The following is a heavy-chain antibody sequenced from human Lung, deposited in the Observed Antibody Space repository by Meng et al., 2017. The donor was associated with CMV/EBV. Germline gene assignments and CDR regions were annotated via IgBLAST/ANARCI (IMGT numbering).Heavy chain of an antibody. J-gene: IGHJ4*02. V-gene: IGHV4-59*08. CDR2: IYYSGST. D-gene: IGHD5-24*01. Sequence: QVQLQESGPGLVKPSETLSLTYTVPGSSITNYYWSWIRQPLGKGLECIGHIYYSGSTKYNPSLQSRVTISVDKSKNQFSLRLSSMTAADTAVYYCARRTRDGYNLRDYYFDYWGQGTLVTVSS. CDR1: GSSITNYY. CDR3: ARRTRDGYNLRDYYFDY.